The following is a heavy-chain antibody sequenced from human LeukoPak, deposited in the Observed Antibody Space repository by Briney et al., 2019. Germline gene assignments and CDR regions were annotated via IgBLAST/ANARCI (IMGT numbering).Heavy chain of an antibody. CDR1: GFTFSNYT. Sequence: GGSLRLSCVASGFTFSNYTMHWVRQAPGKGLEWVAVVSYGGTIKSYADSVKSRLTISRDNSQNTLYLQMNSLRAEDTAVYCCVATSGSSTNWGQGTLVTVSS. D-gene: IGHD2-2*01. CDR3: VATSGSSTN. V-gene: IGHV3-30-3*01. J-gene: IGHJ4*02. CDR2: VSYGGTIK.